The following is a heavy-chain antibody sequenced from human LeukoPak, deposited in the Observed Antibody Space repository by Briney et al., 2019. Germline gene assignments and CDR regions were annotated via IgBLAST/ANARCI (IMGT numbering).Heavy chain of an antibody. Sequence: PGGSLRLSCAASGFTFSSYAMSWVRQAPGKGLEWVGRIKSKTDGGTTDYAAPVKGRFTISRDDSKNTLYLQMNSLKTEDTAVYYCTTDLIAAADLWGQGTLVTVSS. V-gene: IGHV3-15*01. J-gene: IGHJ5*02. CDR2: IKSKTDGGTT. CDR3: TTDLIAAADL. CDR1: GFTFSSYA. D-gene: IGHD6-13*01.